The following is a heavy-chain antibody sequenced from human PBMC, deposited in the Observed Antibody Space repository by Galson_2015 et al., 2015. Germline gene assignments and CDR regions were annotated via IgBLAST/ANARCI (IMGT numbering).Heavy chain of an antibody. CDR3: ARHYDSRVDY. CDR2: IYPGDSDT. Sequence: QSGAEVKKPGESLKISCKGSGSSFTPYWIAWVRQMPGKGLEWMGIIYPGDSDTRYSPSFEGQVTISADKSINTAYLQWSSLNASTTAMYYCARHYDSRVDYWGQGTLVTVSS. CDR1: GSSFTPYW. V-gene: IGHV5-51*01. J-gene: IGHJ4*02. D-gene: IGHD3-22*01.